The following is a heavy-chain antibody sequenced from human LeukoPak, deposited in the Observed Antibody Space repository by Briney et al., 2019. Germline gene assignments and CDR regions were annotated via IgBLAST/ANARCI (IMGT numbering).Heavy chain of an antibody. CDR3: ARVSAPFGVLSLTWFDP. J-gene: IGHJ5*02. D-gene: IGHD3-3*01. CDR1: GYTFTSYG. Sequence: ASVKVSREASGYTFTSYGVTWVRQAPGQGLEWVGWISAYNGNTNYAQKLQGRVSMTTDTSTSTAYMELRSLTSDDTAVYYCARVSAPFGVLSLTWFDPWGQGTLVTVSS. CDR2: ISAYNGNT. V-gene: IGHV1-18*01.